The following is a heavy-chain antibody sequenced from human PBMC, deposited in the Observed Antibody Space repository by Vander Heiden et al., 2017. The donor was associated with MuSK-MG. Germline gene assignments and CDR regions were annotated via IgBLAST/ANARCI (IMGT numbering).Heavy chain of an antibody. CDR1: GGTFSRDA. CDR3: ARAPPTVSGGSCWGYFDD. CDR2: IIPIFGTA. V-gene: IGHV1-69*01. Sequence: VQRVQSGAEVTKPGSSVKVSCKAAGGTFSRDAISWVRQAPGQGLEWMGEIIPIFGTANYAKKFQGRVTITADESTSTAYRELSSLRSEETAVYYCARAPPTVSGGSCWGYFDDWGQGTMVTVSS. J-gene: IGHJ4*02. D-gene: IGHD2-15*01.